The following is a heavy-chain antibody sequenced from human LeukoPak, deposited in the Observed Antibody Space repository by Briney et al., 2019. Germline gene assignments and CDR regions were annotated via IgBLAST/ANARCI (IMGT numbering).Heavy chain of an antibody. Sequence: PGGSLRLSCAASGFTVSNNYMSWVRQTPGKGLEWVPVIYSGGSTYYADSVKGRFIISRDNSKNTLYLQMNSLRAEDTAVYFCARAHDSSGFYFHDTFDIWGQGTMVTVSS. J-gene: IGHJ3*02. CDR3: ARAHDSSGFYFHDTFDI. CDR1: GFTVSNNY. D-gene: IGHD3-22*01. V-gene: IGHV3-53*01. CDR2: IYSGGST.